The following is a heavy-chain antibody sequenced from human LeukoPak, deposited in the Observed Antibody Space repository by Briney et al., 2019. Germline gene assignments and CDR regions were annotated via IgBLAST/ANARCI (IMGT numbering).Heavy chain of an antibody. Sequence: ASVKVSCKASGYTFTTYNINWVRQAPGQGLEWMGWISGYNGNTNYAQKLQGRVTMTTDTSTSTAYMELSRLRSDDTAVYYCASLPHPMVRGADKNWFDPWGQGTLVTVSS. V-gene: IGHV1-18*01. CDR3: ASLPHPMVRGADKNWFDP. CDR2: ISGYNGNT. CDR1: GYTFTTYN. D-gene: IGHD3-10*01. J-gene: IGHJ5*02.